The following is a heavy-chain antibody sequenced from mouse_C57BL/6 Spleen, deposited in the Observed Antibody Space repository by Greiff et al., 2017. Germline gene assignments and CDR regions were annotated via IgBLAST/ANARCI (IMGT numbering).Heavy chain of an antibody. V-gene: IGHV1-42*01. CDR3: ARAGRYFDY. CDR2: INPSTGGT. J-gene: IGHJ2*01. CDR1: GYSFTGYY. Sequence: EVKLVESGPELVKPGASVKISCKASGYSFTGYYMNWVKQSPEKSLEWIGEINPSTGGTTYNQKFKAKATLTVDKSSSTAYMQLKSLTSEDSAVYYCARAGRYFDYWGQGTTLTVSS.